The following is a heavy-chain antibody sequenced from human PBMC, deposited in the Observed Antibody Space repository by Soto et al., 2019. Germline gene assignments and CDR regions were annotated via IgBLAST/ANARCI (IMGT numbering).Heavy chain of an antibody. CDR3: ARGAPRGYWRGGSCYRGKWFDP. J-gene: IGHJ5*02. V-gene: IGHV3-48*01. Sequence: PGGSLRLSCAASGFTFFSYSMNWVLQAPGKGLEWVSYISTGGGTIYYADSVKGRFTISRDNAKNSLYLQMNSLRAEDTAVYYCARGAPRGYWRGGSCYRGKWFDPWGQGTLVTVAS. CDR2: ISTGGGTI. D-gene: IGHD2-15*01. CDR1: GFTFFSYS.